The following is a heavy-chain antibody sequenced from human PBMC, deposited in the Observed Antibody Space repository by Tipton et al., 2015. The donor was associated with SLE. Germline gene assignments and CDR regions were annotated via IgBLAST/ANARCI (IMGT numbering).Heavy chain of an antibody. CDR1: GGSISSSSYY. D-gene: IGHD3-16*01. V-gene: IGHV4-39*01. CDR2: IYYSGST. J-gene: IGHJ6*03. CDR3: VGFGPDAYYYYYMDV. Sequence: TLSLTCTVSGGSISSSSYYWGWIRQPPGKGLEWIGSIYYSGSTYYNPSLKSRVTITVDTSTNQFSLKLSSVPAADTAVYYCVGFGPDAYYYYYMDVWGKGTTVTVSS.